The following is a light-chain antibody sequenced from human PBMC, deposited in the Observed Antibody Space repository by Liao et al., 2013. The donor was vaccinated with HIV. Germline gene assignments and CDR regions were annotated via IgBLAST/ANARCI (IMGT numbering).Light chain of an antibody. CDR2: QDS. Sequence: YELTQPPSVSVSPGQTASITCSGDKLGEKYACWYQQKPGQSPVLVIYQDSKRPSGIPERFSGSNSGNTATLTISGTQAMDEADYYCQAWDSTYVVFGGGTKLTVL. V-gene: IGLV3-1*01. J-gene: IGLJ2*01. CDR3: QAWDSTYVV. CDR1: KLGEKY.